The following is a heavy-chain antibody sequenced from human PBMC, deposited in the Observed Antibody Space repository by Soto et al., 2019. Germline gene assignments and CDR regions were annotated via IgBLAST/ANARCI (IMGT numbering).Heavy chain of an antibody. J-gene: IGHJ4*02. V-gene: IGHV4-59*01. Sequence: QVQLQESGPGLVKPSETLSLTCAVSGGSMSSYYWRWIRQPPGKELEWIGYIDYRGSTNYNPSLKSRVTMSVDASKNQFSLKVTSVTAADTAVYYCARERGDYVPHYFDYWGQGTLVTVSS. CDR1: GGSMSSYY. CDR3: ARERGDYVPHYFDY. CDR2: IDYRGST. D-gene: IGHD4-17*01.